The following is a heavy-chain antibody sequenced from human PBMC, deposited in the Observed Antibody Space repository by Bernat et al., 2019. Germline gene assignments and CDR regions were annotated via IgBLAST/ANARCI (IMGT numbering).Heavy chain of an antibody. CDR2: INTANADT. Sequence: QVQLVQSGAEVWKPGASVKVSCKASGYIFTKYAIHWVRQAPGQRLEWMGWINTANADTNYSQKFQGRFTITRDTSASTAYMELSSLRSEDTATYFCARDYLQMGGRRSNWFDPWGQRTLVTVSS. J-gene: IGHJ5*02. CDR1: GYIFTKYA. CDR3: ARDYLQMGGRRSNWFDP. D-gene: IGHD3-10*01. V-gene: IGHV1-3*04.